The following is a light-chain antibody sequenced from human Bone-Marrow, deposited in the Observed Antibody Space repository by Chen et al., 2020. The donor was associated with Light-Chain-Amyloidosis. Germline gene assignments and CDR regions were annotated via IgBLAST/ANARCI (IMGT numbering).Light chain of an antibody. Sequence: QSALSQPASVSGSPGQSIPISCTGAGNDVGIYKLVSWYQHHPGKAPKLIIYEATARPSGVSTRFSGSQSGNTASLTISGLQAEDEADYYCCSFAGGVVPFGGGTKVTVL. J-gene: IGLJ2*01. CDR3: CSFAGGVVP. CDR2: EAT. V-gene: IGLV2-23*01. CDR1: GNDVGIYKL.